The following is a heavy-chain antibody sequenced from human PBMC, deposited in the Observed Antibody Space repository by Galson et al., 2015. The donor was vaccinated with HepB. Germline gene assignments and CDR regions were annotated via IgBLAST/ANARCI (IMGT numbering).Heavy chain of an antibody. CDR1: GYSFTSYW. CDR2: IYPGDSDT. J-gene: IGHJ4*02. Sequence: QSGAEVTKPGESLKISCKGSGYSFTSYWIGWGREMPGKGLEWMGIIYPGDSDTRYSPSFQGQVTISADKSISTAYLQWSSLKASDTTMYYCARLLAVAGTIDYWGQGTLVTVSS. CDR3: ARLLAVAGTIDY. D-gene: IGHD6-19*01. V-gene: IGHV5-51*03.